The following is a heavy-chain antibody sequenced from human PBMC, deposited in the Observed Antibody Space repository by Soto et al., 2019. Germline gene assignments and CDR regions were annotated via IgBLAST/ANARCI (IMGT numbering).Heavy chain of an antibody. CDR3: AREGRGKKAGYNGLVSLGY. CDR2: SIPIFNST. CDR1: GSRISNYV. V-gene: IGHV1-69*06. J-gene: IGHJ4*02. D-gene: IGHD2-2*02. Sequence: SVKASCKVSGSRISNYVISWAQQAPGHGLEWLGRSIPIFNSTKYAQSFQGRVTITADKSTSTASLELSSLRSDDTAVYYCAREGRGKKAGYNGLVSLGYWGQGTLVTVSS.